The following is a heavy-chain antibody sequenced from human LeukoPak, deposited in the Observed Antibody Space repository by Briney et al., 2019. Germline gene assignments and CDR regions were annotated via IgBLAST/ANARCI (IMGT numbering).Heavy chain of an antibody. Sequence: SVKVSCKASGGTFSSYAISWVRQAPGQGLEWMGRIIPIFGTANYAQKFQCRVTITTDESTSTAYMELSSLRSEDTAVYYCASPKTLELLSGSSQFDYWGQGTLVTVSS. CDR3: ASPKTLELLSGSSQFDY. D-gene: IGHD1-26*01. CDR1: GGTFSSYA. J-gene: IGHJ4*02. V-gene: IGHV1-69*05. CDR2: IIPIFGTA.